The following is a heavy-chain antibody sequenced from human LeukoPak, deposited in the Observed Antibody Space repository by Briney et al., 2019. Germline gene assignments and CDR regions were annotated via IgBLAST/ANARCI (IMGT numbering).Heavy chain of an antibody. CDR3: AKRSSPGTYYFDY. J-gene: IGHJ4*02. CDR1: GFTFSSYG. V-gene: IGHV3-23*01. D-gene: IGHD6-13*01. Sequence: GGSLRLSCAASGFTFSSYGMSWVRQAPGKGLGWVSVISISGGSTYYADSVKGRITISRDNSKNTLYLQMNSLRAEDTAVYYCAKRSSPGTYYFDYWGQGTLVTVSS. CDR2: ISISGGST.